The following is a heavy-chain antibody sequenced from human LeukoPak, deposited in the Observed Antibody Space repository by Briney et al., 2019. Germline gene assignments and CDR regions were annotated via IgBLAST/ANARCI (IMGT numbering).Heavy chain of an antibody. Sequence: GESLKISCKGSGYSFTSYWIGWVRQMPGKGLEWMGIIYPGDSDTRYSLSFQGQVTISADKSISTAYLQWSSLKASDTAMYYCARRLITMVRGVITDYFDYWGQGTLVTVSS. CDR1: GYSFTSYW. J-gene: IGHJ4*02. CDR3: ARRLITMVRGVITDYFDY. CDR2: IYPGDSDT. D-gene: IGHD3-10*01. V-gene: IGHV5-51*01.